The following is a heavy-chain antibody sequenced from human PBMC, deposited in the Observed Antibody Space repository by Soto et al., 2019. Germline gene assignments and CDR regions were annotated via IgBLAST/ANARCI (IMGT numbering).Heavy chain of an antibody. D-gene: IGHD3-22*01. CDR1: GVSISSYY. CDR3: ARGPDYYDSSGYYLNWFDP. Sequence: PSVTLSLTCTVSGVSISSYYWSWIRQPPGKGLERIGYIYYSGSTNYTPSLKSRVTISVDTSKNQFSLKLSSVTAADTAVYYCARGPDYYDSSGYYLNWFDPWGQGTLVTVSS. J-gene: IGHJ5*02. CDR2: IYYSGST. V-gene: IGHV4-59*01.